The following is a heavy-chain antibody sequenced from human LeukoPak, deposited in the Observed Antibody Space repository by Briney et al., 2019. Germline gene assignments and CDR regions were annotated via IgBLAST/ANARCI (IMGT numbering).Heavy chain of an antibody. CDR3: ARSGSTYYYGMDV. J-gene: IGHJ6*02. D-gene: IGHD3-10*01. V-gene: IGHV3-33*01. CDR1: GFTFSSYG. CDR2: IWYDGTDK. Sequence: GGSLRLSCAASGFTFSSYGMHWVRQGPGKGLEWVTFIWYDGTDKNYADSVKGRFTISRDNSKNTLYLQMNSLRAVDTAVYYCARSGSTYYYGMDVWGQGTTVTVSS.